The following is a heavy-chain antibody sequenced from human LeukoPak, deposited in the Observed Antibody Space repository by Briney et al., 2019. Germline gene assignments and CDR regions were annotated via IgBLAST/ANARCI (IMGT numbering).Heavy chain of an antibody. CDR3: VRGVGVSRFNYLDP. Sequence: PGGSLRLSCVASGFTLSSYWMHWVRQAPGKGLVWVSRINGDGRITTYADSVKGRFTISRDTAKNTLYLQMNSLRAEDTAVYYCVRGVGVSRFNYLDPWGQGTLVIVSS. CDR2: INGDGRIT. D-gene: IGHD1-7*01. J-gene: IGHJ5*02. V-gene: IGHV3-74*01. CDR1: GFTLSSYW.